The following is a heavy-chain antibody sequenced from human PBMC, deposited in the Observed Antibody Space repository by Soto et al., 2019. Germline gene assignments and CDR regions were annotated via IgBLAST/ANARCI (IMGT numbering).Heavy chain of an antibody. CDR2: ISAYNGNT. Sequence: GASVKVSCKASGGTFSSYGISWVRQAPGQGLEWMGWISAYNGNTNYAQKLQGRVTMTTDTSTSTAYMELRSLRSDDTAVYYCARDLAVGLVDYWGQGTLVTVSS. CDR1: GGTFSSYG. V-gene: IGHV1-18*01. CDR3: ARDLAVGLVDY. J-gene: IGHJ4*02. D-gene: IGHD6-19*01.